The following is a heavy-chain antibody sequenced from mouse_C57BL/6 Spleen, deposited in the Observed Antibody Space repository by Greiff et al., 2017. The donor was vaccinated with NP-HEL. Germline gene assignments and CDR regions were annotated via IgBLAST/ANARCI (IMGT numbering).Heavy chain of an antibody. Sequence: EVKVEESGGDLVKPGGSLKLSCAASGFTFSSYGMSWVRQTPDKRLEWVATISSGGSYTYYPDSVKGRFTISRDNAKNTLYLQMSSLKSEDTAMYYCARHSLDYYGSSGYFDVWGTGTTVTVSS. J-gene: IGHJ1*03. CDR3: ARHSLDYYGSSGYFDV. V-gene: IGHV5-6*02. CDR2: ISSGGSYT. CDR1: GFTFSSYG. D-gene: IGHD1-1*01.